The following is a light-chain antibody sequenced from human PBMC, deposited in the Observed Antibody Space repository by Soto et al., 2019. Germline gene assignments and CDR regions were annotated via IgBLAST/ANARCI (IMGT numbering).Light chain of an antibody. V-gene: IGKV1-39*01. Sequence: DIQMTQSPSSLSASVGDRVTITCRASQSISSYLNWYQQKPGKAPKLLIYAASSVHSGVTSRFSGSGSGTDFTLTISSLQPEDFATYYCQQSYSTPIFTFGPGTKVDIK. CDR3: QQSYSTPIFT. J-gene: IGKJ3*01. CDR1: QSISSY. CDR2: AAS.